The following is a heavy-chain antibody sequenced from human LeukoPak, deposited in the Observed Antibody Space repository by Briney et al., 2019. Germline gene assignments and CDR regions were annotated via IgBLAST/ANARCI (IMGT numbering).Heavy chain of an antibody. Sequence: SETLSLTCTVSGGSVSSGSYYWSWIRQHPGKGLEWIGYIYYSGSTYYNPSLKSRVTISVDTSKNQFSLKLSSVTAADTAVYYCARGIYVGRQYSSGYYSQYFDYWGQGTLVTVSS. CDR2: IYYSGST. CDR3: ARGIYVGRQYSSGYYSQYFDY. D-gene: IGHD3-22*01. CDR1: GGSVSSGSYY. V-gene: IGHV4-31*03. J-gene: IGHJ4*02.